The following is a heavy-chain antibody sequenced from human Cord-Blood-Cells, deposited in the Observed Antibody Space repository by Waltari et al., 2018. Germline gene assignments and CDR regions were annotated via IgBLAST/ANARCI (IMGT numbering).Heavy chain of an antibody. CDR2: IYYSGST. Sequence: QLQLQESGPGLVKPSETLSLTCTVSGGSISSSSYYWGWIRQPPGKGREGIGSIYYSGSTYYNPSLKSRVTISVDTSKNQFSLKLSSVTAADTAVYYCARRTLLRYFDYWGQGTLVTVSS. CDR3: ARRTLLRYFDY. CDR1: GGSISSSSYY. J-gene: IGHJ4*02. V-gene: IGHV4-39*01. D-gene: IGHD3-9*01.